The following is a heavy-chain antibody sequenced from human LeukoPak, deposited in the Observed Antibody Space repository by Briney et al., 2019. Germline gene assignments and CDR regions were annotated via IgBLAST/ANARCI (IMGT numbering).Heavy chain of an antibody. CDR3: ARDYVYCSSTSCYGTRDYYYYCGMDV. CDR1: GFTFSSYA. CDR2: ISYDGSNK. J-gene: IGHJ6*02. Sequence: GRSLRLSCAASGFTFSSYAMHWVRQAPGKGLEWVAVISYDGSNKYYADSVKGRFTISRDNSKNTLYLQMNSLRAEDTAVYYCARDYVYCSSTSCYGTRDYYYYCGMDVWGQGTTVTVSS. D-gene: IGHD2-2*01. V-gene: IGHV3-30*04.